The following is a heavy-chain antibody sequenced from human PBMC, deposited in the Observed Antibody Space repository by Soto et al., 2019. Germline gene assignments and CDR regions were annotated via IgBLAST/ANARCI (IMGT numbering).Heavy chain of an antibody. CDR2: IFYTGST. J-gene: IGHJ5*02. CDR1: GGSISRYF. D-gene: IGHD2-21*01. Sequence: QVQLQESGPGLVRPSETLSLTCTVSGGSISRYFWSWSRQSPGKGLEWIGYIFYTGSTTYNPSLKSRVTISIDTSKNQFSLKLSSLTAADTAVYYCAHFSDLEWVDPWGQGPLVTVSS. V-gene: IGHV4-59*01. CDR3: AHFSDLEWVDP.